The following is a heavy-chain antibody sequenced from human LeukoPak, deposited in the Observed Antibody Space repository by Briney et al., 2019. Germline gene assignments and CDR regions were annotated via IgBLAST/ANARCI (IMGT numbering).Heavy chain of an antibody. Sequence: GGSLRLSYAASGFTFSSYGMHWVRQAPGKGLEWVAVISYDGSNKYYADSVKGRFTISRDNSKNTLYLQMNSLRAEDTAVYYCAKDYYGSGSSPFQFDYWGQGTLVTVSS. V-gene: IGHV3-30*18. D-gene: IGHD3-10*01. J-gene: IGHJ4*02. CDR2: ISYDGSNK. CDR1: GFTFSSYG. CDR3: AKDYYGSGSSPFQFDY.